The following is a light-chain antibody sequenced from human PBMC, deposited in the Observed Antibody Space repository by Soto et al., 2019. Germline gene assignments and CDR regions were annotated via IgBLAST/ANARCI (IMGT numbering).Light chain of an antibody. J-gene: IGKJ4*01. V-gene: IGKV3-15*01. CDR3: QQYNVWPLS. CDR2: VAS. Sequence: EIVMTQSPATLSVSPGERATLSCRASQSVSSNLAWYQQKPGQTPKLLIYVASTRATGIPARFSGSGSGTEFTRTISSLQSEDFSVYSCQQYNVWPLSFGGGTKVECK. CDR1: QSVSSN.